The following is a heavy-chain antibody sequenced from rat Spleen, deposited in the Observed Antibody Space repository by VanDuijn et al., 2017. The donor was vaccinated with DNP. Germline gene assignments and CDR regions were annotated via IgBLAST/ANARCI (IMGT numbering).Heavy chain of an antibody. Sequence: EVQLVESGGGLVQPGRSLKLSCAASGFIFSNYGMAWVRQSPTKGLEWVAYLSTGGDNTYYSDSVKGRFSLSRDNAKSTLYLQMDSLRSEDTATYYCARQELRRTYWFAYWGQGTLLTVSS. CDR1: GFIFSNYG. J-gene: IGHJ3*01. V-gene: IGHV5S13*01. D-gene: IGHD1-11*01. CDR2: LSTGGDNT. CDR3: ARQELRRTYWFAY.